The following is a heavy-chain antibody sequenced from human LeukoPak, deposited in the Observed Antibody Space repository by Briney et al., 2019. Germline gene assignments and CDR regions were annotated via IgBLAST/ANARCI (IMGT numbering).Heavy chain of an antibody. CDR1: GYSISSSYY. J-gene: IGHJ4*02. D-gene: IGHD3-10*01. Sequence: SETLSLTCTVSGYSISSSYYWGWIRQPPGKGLEWIGSIYYSGSTYYNPSLKSRVTISVDTSKNQFSLKLSSVTAADTAVYYCARRGSGSYSNWGQGTLVTVSS. V-gene: IGHV4-39*01. CDR2: IYYSGST. CDR3: ARRGSGSYSN.